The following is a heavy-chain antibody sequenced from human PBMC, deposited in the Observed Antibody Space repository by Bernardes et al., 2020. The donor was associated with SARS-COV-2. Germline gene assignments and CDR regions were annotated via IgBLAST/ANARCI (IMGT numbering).Heavy chain of an antibody. J-gene: IGHJ6*02. Sequence: GGSLRLSCAASGFTFSSYAMSWVRQAPGKGLEWVSAISGSGGSTYYADSVKGRFTISRDNSKNTLYLQMNSLRAEDTAVYYCAKGEIAVAGTPYYYGMDVWGQGTTVTVSS. CDR2: ISGSGGST. V-gene: IGHV3-23*01. CDR1: GFTFSSYA. D-gene: IGHD6-19*01. CDR3: AKGEIAVAGTPYYYGMDV.